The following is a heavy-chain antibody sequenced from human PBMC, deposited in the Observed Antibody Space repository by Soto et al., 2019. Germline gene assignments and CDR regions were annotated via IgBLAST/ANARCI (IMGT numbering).Heavy chain of an antibody. V-gene: IGHV5-51*01. D-gene: IGHD6-25*01. CDR3: AHLYSSGWVFDY. CDR1: GYSFISSW. CDR2: IYPGDSDT. J-gene: IGHJ4*02. Sequence: PGESLKISCQASGYSFISSWIGWVRQMPGKGLEWMGIIYPGDSDTRYSPSLQGQVTISADKSTSTAYLQWSSLKASDTATYYCAHLYSSGWVFDYWGQGTLVTVSS.